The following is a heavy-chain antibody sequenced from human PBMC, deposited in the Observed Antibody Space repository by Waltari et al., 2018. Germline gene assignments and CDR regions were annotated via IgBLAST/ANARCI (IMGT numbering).Heavy chain of an antibody. CDR2: IYHSGST. V-gene: IGHV4-38-2*01. CDR3: ARLAVAGYFQH. J-gene: IGHJ1*01. CDR1: GFSISSGYY. D-gene: IGHD6-19*01. Sequence: QVPLQESGPGLVKPSETLSLTCAVSGFSISSGYYRGWIRQPPGKGLEWIGSIYHSGSTYYNPSLKSRVTISVDTSKNQFSLKLSSVTAADTAVYYCARLAVAGYFQHWGQGTLVTVSS.